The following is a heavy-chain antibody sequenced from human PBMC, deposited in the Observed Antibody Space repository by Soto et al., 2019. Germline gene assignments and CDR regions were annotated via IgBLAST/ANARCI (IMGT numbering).Heavy chain of an antibody. CDR1: GFTFSSCA. J-gene: IGHJ6*02. V-gene: IGHV3-23*01. CDR3: AKGRSYYYYYGVDV. Sequence: GGSLRLSCAASGFTFSSCAMGWVRQAPVRGLEWVSDIIDSGGSTYYADSMKGRFTISRDNSKSTLYLQMNSLRAEDTALYYCAKGRSYYYYYGVDVWGQGTTVTVSS. CDR2: IIDSGGST.